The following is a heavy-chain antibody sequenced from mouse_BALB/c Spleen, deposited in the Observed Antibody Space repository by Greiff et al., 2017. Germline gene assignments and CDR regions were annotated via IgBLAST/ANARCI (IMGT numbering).Heavy chain of an antibody. CDR2: IFPGTGTT. V-gene: IGHV1S132*01. CDR3: ARGGGSFDV. J-gene: IGHJ1*01. Sequence: QVQLQQSGAELVKPGASVKLSCKTSGYTFTSYWIQWVKQRPGQGLGWIGEIFPGTGTTYYNEKFKGKATLTIDTSSSTAYMQLSSLTSEDSAVYFCARGGGSFDVWGAGTTVTVSS. CDR1: GYTFTSYW.